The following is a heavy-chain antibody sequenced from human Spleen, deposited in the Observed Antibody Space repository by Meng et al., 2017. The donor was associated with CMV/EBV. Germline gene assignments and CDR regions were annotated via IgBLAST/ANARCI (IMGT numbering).Heavy chain of an antibody. CDR1: GGTFSSYA. CDR3: ARVKRPDYYYYYGMDV. CDR2: IIPIFGTA. Sequence: SVKVSCKASGGTFSSYAISWVRKAPGQGLEWMGGIIPIFGTANYAHNFQGRVTITTDESTSTAYMELRSLRSDHTSVYYCARVKRPDYYYYYGMDVCGQGTTVTVSS. J-gene: IGHJ6*02. V-gene: IGHV1-69*05.